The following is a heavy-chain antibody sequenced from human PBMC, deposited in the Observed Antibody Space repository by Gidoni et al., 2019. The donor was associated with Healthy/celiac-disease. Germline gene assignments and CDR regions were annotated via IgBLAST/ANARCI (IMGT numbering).Heavy chain of an antibody. CDR3: ASALRFLEWFLLGHYFDY. D-gene: IGHD3-3*01. V-gene: IGHV4-39*01. CDR2: IYYSGST. CDR1: GGSISSSSYY. Sequence: QLQLQESGPGLVKPSETLSLTCTVSGGSISSSSYYWGWIRQPPGKGLEWIGSIYYSGSTYYNPSLKSRVTTSVDTSKNQFSLKLSSVTAADTAVYYCASALRFLEWFLLGHYFDYWGQGTLVTVSS. J-gene: IGHJ4*02.